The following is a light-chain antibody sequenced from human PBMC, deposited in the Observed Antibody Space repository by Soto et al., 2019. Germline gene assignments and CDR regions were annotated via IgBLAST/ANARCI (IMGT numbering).Light chain of an antibody. CDR2: EVN. CDR3: SSHGGTSPYV. V-gene: IGLV2-8*01. Sequence: QSALPKLPSPSGFPGQSAAIPCTGTASDIGGYNFVSWYQQHPGKAPKLMIYEVNKRPSGVPDRFSGSKSGNTASLTVSGLQAEDEADYYCSSHGGTSPYVFGTGTKVTVL. J-gene: IGLJ1*01. CDR1: ASDIGGYNF.